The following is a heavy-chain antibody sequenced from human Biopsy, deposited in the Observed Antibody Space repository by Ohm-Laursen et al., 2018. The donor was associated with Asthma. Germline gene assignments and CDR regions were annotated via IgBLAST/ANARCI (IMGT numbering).Heavy chain of an antibody. Sequence: RSLRLSCSASGFTFSSYAMHWVRQAPGRGLELVAVISYDGYKKFYADSVQGRFTISRDNSKNTLYLQMHSLKIEDTAVYFCARQVKSTVFGVSYKKFDFWGQGTLVAVSS. D-gene: IGHD3-3*01. CDR1: GFTFSSYA. CDR3: ARQVKSTVFGVSYKKFDF. V-gene: IGHV3-30-3*01. CDR2: ISYDGYKK. J-gene: IGHJ4*02.